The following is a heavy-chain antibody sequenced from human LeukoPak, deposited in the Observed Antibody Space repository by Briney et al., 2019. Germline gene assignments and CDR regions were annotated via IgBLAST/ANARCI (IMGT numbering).Heavy chain of an antibody. Sequence: SETLSLTCAVYGGSFSGYYWSWIRQPPGKGLEWIGEINHSGSTNYNPSLKSRVTISVDTSKNQFSLKLSSVTAADTAVYYCASKPLAYYYDSSGYYHDYWGQGTLVTVSS. D-gene: IGHD3-22*01. CDR1: GGSFSGYY. V-gene: IGHV4-34*01. CDR2: INHSGST. J-gene: IGHJ4*02. CDR3: ASKPLAYYYDSSGYYHDY.